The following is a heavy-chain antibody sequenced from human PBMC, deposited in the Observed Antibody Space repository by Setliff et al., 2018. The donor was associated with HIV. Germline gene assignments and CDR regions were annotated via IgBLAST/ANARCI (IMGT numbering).Heavy chain of an antibody. Sequence: GGSLRLSCAASGFTFSSYGMHWVRQAPGKGLEWVAVIWYDGSNKHYADPAKGRFIISRDNSQNTLYLQMNSLRADDTAIYYCAKGFRPVDTALVSGPTYWGQGIRVTVSS. CDR1: GFTFSSYG. CDR3: AKGFRPVDTALVSGPTY. D-gene: IGHD5-18*01. J-gene: IGHJ4*02. CDR2: IWYDGSNK. V-gene: IGHV3-33*06.